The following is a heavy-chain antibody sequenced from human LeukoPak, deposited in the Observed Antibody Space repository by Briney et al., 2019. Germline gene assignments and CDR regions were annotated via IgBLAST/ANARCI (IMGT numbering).Heavy chain of an antibody. D-gene: IGHD1-26*01. CDR2: IYYSGST. J-gene: IGHJ4*02. V-gene: IGHV4-59*01. CDR1: GGSFSGYY. CDR3: AREEALGSGSFDY. Sequence: SETLSLTCAVYGGSFSGYYWSWIRQPPGKGLEWVGYIYYSGSTSYNPSLKSRVTISVDTSKNQFSLKLSSVTAADTAVYYCAREEALGSGSFDYWGQGTLVTVSS.